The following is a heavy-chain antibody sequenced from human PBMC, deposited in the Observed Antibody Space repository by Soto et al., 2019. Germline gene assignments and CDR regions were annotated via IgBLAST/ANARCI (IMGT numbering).Heavy chain of an antibody. D-gene: IGHD3-10*01. CDR3: ARGYYYGSGRPTPGGMDV. CDR2: ISTYTGNT. V-gene: IGHV1-18*01. Sequence: ASMKVSFQASGYTFTNYYIKWGRQAPGQGLEWMGWISTYTGNTNYAQKLQGRVTMTTDTSTSTAYMELRSLRSDDTAVYYCARGYYYGSGRPTPGGMDVWGQGTTVTVSS. CDR1: GYTFTNYY. J-gene: IGHJ6*02.